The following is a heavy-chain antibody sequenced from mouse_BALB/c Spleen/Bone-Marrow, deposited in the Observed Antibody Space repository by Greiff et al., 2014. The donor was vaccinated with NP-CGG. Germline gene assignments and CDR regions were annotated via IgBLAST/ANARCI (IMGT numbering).Heavy chain of an antibody. CDR1: GFSLTSYG. CDR2: IWAGGST. J-gene: IGHJ2*01. CDR3: ARYYYGFLDY. Sequence: VQVVESGPGLVAPPQSLSITCTVSGFSLTSYGVHWIRQPPGKGLEWLGVIWAGGSTNYNSALMSRLSISKDNSKSQVFLKMNSPQTDDTAMYYCARYYYGFLDYWGQGTTLTVSS. D-gene: IGHD1-2*01. V-gene: IGHV2-9*02.